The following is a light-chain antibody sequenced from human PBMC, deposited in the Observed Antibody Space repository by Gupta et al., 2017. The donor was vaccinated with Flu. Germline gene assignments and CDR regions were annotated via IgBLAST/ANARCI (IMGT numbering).Light chain of an antibody. CDR2: GNN. Sequence: QSVLAQPPSASGTPEQRVTISCSGSSSNIGSNTVNWYQQVPGTAPKLLIYGNNQRPSGVPDRFSGSKSGTSASLAISGPQSEDEADYYCAAWDDSLNGHYVFGTGTKVTVL. J-gene: IGLJ1*01. V-gene: IGLV1-44*01. CDR1: SSNIGSNT. CDR3: AAWDDSLNGHYV.